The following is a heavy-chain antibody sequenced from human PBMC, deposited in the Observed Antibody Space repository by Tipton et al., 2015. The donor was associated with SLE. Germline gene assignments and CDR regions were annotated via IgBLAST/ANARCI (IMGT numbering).Heavy chain of an antibody. CDR1: GFTFSGYY. CDR2: IRSKAYGGTT. Sequence: SLRLSCAASGFTFSGYYMSWIRQAPGKGLEWVGFIRSKAYGGTTEYAASVKGRFTISRDVSKSIAYLQMNSLKTEDTAVYYCTRDLGDYGYWGQGTLVTVSS. CDR3: TRDLGDYGY. V-gene: IGHV3-49*03. D-gene: IGHD4-17*01. J-gene: IGHJ4*02.